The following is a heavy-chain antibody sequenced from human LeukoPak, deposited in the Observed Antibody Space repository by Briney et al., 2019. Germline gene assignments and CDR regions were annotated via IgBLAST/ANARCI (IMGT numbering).Heavy chain of an antibody. CDR2: IYYSGST. V-gene: IGHV4-39*07. J-gene: IGHJ5*02. Sequence: KPSETLSLTCTVSGGSISSSIYYWGWIRQPLGKGLEWIGTIYYSGSTYYNPSLKSRVTISVDTSKNQFSLKLTSVTAADTAVYYSARGIGYYNWFDPWGQGTLVTVSS. D-gene: IGHD3-22*01. CDR1: GGSISSSIYY. CDR3: ARGIGYYNWFDP.